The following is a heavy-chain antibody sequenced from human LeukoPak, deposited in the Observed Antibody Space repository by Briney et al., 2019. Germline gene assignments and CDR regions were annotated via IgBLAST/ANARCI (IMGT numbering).Heavy chain of an antibody. J-gene: IGHJ3*02. Sequence: SETLSLTCSVSYSSFSSDYFWGWIRQPPGKGLEWIGSISHSGSTYYNPSLESRVTISVDTSKNQFSLKLSSVTAADTATYYCARTLRVYSGNYHRAFDIWGQGTMVTVSS. CDR2: ISHSGST. CDR1: YSSFSSDYF. CDR3: ARTLRVYSGNYHRAFDI. V-gene: IGHV4-38-2*01. D-gene: IGHD1-26*01.